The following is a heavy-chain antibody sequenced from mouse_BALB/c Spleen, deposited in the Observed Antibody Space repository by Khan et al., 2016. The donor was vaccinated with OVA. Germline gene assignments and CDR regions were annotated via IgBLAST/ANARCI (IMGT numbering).Heavy chain of an antibody. CDR1: GFSLTDYD. CDR3: AKWVGFYFYAVDY. J-gene: IGHJ4*01. V-gene: IGHV2-6-5*01. CDR2: IWGGGTT. Sequence: VQLKQSGPGLVAPSQSLSITCSVSGFSLTDYDVSWIRQPPGKGLEWLGVIWGGGTTYYNSVLETRLSISKDNSKSRVFLKMNSLQTDDTAMYYCAKWVGFYFYAVDYWGQGTSVTVSS. D-gene: IGHD1-1*01.